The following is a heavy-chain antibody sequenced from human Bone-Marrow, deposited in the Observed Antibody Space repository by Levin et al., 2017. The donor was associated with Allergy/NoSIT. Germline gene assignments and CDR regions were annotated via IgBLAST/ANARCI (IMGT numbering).Heavy chain of an antibody. D-gene: IGHD4-17*01. Sequence: ASVKVSCAASGFTFSSYAMSWVRQAPGKGLEWVSAISGSGGSTYYADSVKGRFTISRDNSKNTLYLQMNSLRAEDTAVYYCAKRRNYGDYDYWGQGTLVTVSS. CDR2: ISGSGGST. CDR1: GFTFSSYA. J-gene: IGHJ4*02. CDR3: AKRRNYGDYDY. V-gene: IGHV3-23*01.